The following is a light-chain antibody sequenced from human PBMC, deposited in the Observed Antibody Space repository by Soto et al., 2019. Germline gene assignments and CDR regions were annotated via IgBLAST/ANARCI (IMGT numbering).Light chain of an antibody. V-gene: IGLV1-40*01. CDR3: QSYDSSLSEGV. J-gene: IGLJ2*01. Sequence: QSVLTQPPSLSGAPGQRVTISCTGSSSNSGAGYNVHWYQQFTGTAPKLLIYGNINRPSGVPDRFSGSRSGTSASLAITGLQAEDEADYYCQSYDSSLSEGVFGGGTKVTVL. CDR1: SSNSGAGYN. CDR2: GNI.